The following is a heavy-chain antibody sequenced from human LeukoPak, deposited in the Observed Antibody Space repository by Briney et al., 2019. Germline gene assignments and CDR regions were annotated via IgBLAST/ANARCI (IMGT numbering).Heavy chain of an antibody. Sequence: ASVKVSCKASGYTFTSYGISWVRQAPGQGLEWMGWISAYNGNTNYAQKLQGRVTMTTDTSTSTAYMELRSLRSDDTAVYYCARDSGSNYGLGGFDIWGQGTMVTVSS. D-gene: IGHD1-26*01. V-gene: IGHV1-18*01. CDR2: ISAYNGNT. CDR3: ARDSGSNYGLGGFDI. J-gene: IGHJ3*02. CDR1: GYTFTSYG.